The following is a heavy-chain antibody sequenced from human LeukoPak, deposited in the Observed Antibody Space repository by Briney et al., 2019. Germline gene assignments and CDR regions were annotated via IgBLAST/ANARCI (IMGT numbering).Heavy chain of an antibody. J-gene: IGHJ5*02. CDR3: ARDAKWFDP. CDR1: GFMFSSNW. CDR2: IKEDGSEK. Sequence: GGSLRLSCAASGFMFSSNWMSWVRLAPGKGLEWVANIKEDGSEKNCVDSVKGRFTISRDNAKNSLYLQMNSLRAEDTAVYCCARDAKWFDPWGQGTLVTVSS. V-gene: IGHV3-7*03.